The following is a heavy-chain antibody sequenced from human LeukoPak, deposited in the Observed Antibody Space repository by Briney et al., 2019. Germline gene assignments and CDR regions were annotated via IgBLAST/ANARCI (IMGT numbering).Heavy chain of an antibody. CDR3: ARSGWFGEVDFDY. CDR2: INPNSGVT. CDR1: GYTLTGYY. V-gene: IGHV1-2*02. J-gene: IGHJ4*02. D-gene: IGHD3-10*01. Sequence: ASVKVSCKASGYTLTGYYMHWARQAPGQGLEWMGWINPNSGVTYYAQKFQGRVTMTRDTSISTAYMELRRLRSDDTAVYYCARSGWFGEVDFDYWGQGTLVTVSS.